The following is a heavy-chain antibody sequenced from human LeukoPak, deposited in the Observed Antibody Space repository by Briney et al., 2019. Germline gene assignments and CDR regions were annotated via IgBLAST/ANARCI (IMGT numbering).Heavy chain of an antibody. D-gene: IGHD3-22*01. V-gene: IGHV3-23*01. CDR1: GFTFSSYA. CDR3: AKDGFDYYDSSGYYYFNY. CDR2: ISGSGGST. Sequence: GSLRLSCAASGFTFSSYAMSWVRQAPGKGLEWVSAISGSGGSTYYADSVKGRFTISRDNSKNTLYLQMNSLRAEDTAVYYCAKDGFDYYDSSGYYYFNYWGQGTLVTVSS. J-gene: IGHJ4*02.